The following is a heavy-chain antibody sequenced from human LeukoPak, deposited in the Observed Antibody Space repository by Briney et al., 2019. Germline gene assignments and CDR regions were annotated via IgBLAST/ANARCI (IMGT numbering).Heavy chain of an antibody. Sequence: SGPTLVNPTQTLTLTCSFSGFSLSTSGMGVGWIRQPPGKALEWLALIYWNDEKSYSPSLQSRLTITKDTSKNQVVLTMTNMDPVDTATYYCGHQTWGSSVDYWGQGTLVTVSS. CDR2: IYWNDEK. J-gene: IGHJ4*02. V-gene: IGHV2-5*01. D-gene: IGHD5/OR15-5a*01. CDR3: GHQTWGSSVDY. CDR1: GFSLSTSGMG.